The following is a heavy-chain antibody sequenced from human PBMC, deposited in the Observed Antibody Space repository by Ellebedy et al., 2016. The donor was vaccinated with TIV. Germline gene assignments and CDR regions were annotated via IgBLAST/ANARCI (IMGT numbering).Heavy chain of an antibody. CDR2: IYYSGST. CDR1: GGSLSSYY. Sequence: MPSETLSLTCTVSGGSLSSYYWSRIRQPPGKGLEWIGYIYYSGSTNYNPSLKRRVTISLDTSKNQFSLKLSSVTAADTAVYSCARVRPDYYDSSAYYDPGLGYFDYWGQGTLVTVSS. CDR3: ARVRPDYYDSSAYYDPGLGYFDY. J-gene: IGHJ4*02. D-gene: IGHD3-22*01. V-gene: IGHV4-59*01.